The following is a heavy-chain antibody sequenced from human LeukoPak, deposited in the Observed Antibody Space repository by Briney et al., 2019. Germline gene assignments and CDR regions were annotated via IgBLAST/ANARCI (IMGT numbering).Heavy chain of an antibody. CDR1: GFTFDDYA. J-gene: IGHJ4*02. CDR3: AKDSTPLWFGELLFDY. CDR2: ISWNSGSI. Sequence: GRSLRLSCAASGFTFDDYAKHWVRQAPGKGLEWVSGISWNSGSIGYADSVKGRFTISRDNAKNSLYLQMNSLRAEDTALYYCAKDSTPLWFGELLFDYWGQGTLVTVSS. D-gene: IGHD3-10*01. V-gene: IGHV3-9*01.